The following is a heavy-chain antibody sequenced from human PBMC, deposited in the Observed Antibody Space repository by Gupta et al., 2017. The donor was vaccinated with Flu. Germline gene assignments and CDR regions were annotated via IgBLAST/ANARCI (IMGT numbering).Heavy chain of an antibody. D-gene: IGHD6-25*01. CDR3: ATSGYVGNARFDP. CDR1: DYSISRGYY. CDR2: IYKSGTT. V-gene: IGHV4-38-2*02. J-gene: IGHJ5*02. Sequence: QVRLQESGPGLVRPSETLSLTCTGSDYSISRGYYWGWIRQPPGKGLEWIGSIYKSGTTYYNPSLKSRVTISIDTSKNQFSLKLTSMTAADTAVYYCATSGYVGNARFDPWGQGTLVTVSS.